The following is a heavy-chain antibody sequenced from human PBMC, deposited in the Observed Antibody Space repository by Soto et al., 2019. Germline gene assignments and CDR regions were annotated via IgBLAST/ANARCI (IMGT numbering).Heavy chain of an antibody. CDR3: ARDLGQQLFDY. D-gene: IGHD6-13*01. CDR2: ISAYNGNK. V-gene: IGHV1-18*01. J-gene: IGHJ4*02. CDR1: GYTFTSYG. Sequence: GASVKVACKASGYTFTSYGISWVRQAPGQGLEWMGWISAYNGNKKYAQKLQGRVSMTTDTSTSTAYMELRSLRSDDTAVYYCARDLGQQLFDYWGQGTLVPVSS.